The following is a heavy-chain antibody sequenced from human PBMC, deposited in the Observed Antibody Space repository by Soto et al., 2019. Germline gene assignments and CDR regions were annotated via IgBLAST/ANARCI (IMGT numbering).Heavy chain of an antibody. CDR1: GFTFSSYA. V-gene: IGHV3-30-3*01. CDR2: ISYDGSNK. CDR3: ARDYPPTVTTKSNWFDP. D-gene: IGHD4-17*01. J-gene: IGHJ5*02. Sequence: PGGSLRLSCAASGFTFSSYAMHWVRQAPGKGLEWVAVISYDGSNKYCADSVKGRFTISRDNSKNTLYLQMNSLRAEDTAVYYCARDYPPTVTTKSNWFDPWGQGTLVTVSS.